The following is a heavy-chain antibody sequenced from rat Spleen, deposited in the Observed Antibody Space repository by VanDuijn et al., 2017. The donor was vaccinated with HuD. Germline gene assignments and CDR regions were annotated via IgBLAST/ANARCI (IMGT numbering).Heavy chain of an antibody. V-gene: IGHV5-20*01. CDR2: ISYDGGST. D-gene: IGHD1-1*01. Sequence: EVQLVESGGGLVQPGRSLKLSCAASGFTFSDYYMAWVRQAPTKGLEWVASISYDGGSTYYRDSMKGRFTISRDNAKSSLYLQMDRLMSEDTATYYRARPPPLLQWSPFDYWGQGVMVSVSS. CDR1: GFTFSDYY. J-gene: IGHJ2*01. CDR3: ARPPPLLQWSPFDY.